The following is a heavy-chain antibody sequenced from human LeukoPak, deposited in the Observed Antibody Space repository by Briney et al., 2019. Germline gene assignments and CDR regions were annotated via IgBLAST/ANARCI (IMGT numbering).Heavy chain of an antibody. Sequence: SETLSLTCTASGGSTSSYYWSWIRQPPGKGLEWIGYIYYSGSNNYNPSLKSRVTISVDTSKNQFSLKLSSVTAADTAVYYCARHGGATTWNYYYYMDVWGKGTTVTVSS. D-gene: IGHD1-26*01. J-gene: IGHJ6*03. V-gene: IGHV4-59*01. CDR1: GGSTSSYY. CDR2: IYYSGSN. CDR3: ARHGGATTWNYYYYMDV.